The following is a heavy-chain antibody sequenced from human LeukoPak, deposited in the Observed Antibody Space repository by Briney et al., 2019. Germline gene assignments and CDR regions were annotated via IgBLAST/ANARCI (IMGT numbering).Heavy chain of an antibody. CDR2: ISGSGGST. J-gene: IGHJ4*02. CDR3: AKGDYDFWSGNPEYYFDY. V-gene: IGHV3-23*01. Sequence: GSLRLSCAASGFTFSSYAMSWVRQAPGKGLEWVSAISGSGGSTYYADSVKGRFTISRDNSKNTLYLQMNSLRAEDTAVYYCAKGDYDFWSGNPEYYFDYWGQGTLVTVSS. D-gene: IGHD3-3*01. CDR1: GFTFSSYA.